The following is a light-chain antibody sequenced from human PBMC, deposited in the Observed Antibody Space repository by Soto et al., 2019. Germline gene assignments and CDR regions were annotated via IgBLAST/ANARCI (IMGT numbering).Light chain of an antibody. Sequence: EIVLTQSPGTLSLSPGERATLSCRASQSVSSSYLAWYQQKPGQAPRLLIYGASSRATGIPDRFSGNGSETDFHLTINRLEPEEVTVDYCQQHGSSPWTFGQATKVEIK. CDR3: QQHGSSPWT. V-gene: IGKV3-20*01. CDR2: GAS. J-gene: IGKJ1*01. CDR1: QSVSSSY.